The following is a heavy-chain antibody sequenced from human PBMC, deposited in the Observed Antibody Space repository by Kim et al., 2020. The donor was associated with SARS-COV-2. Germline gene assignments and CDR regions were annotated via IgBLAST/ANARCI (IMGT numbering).Heavy chain of an antibody. CDR2: ISWNGGTI. D-gene: IGHD6-19*01. J-gene: IGHJ6*02. CDR1: GFTFGDYA. V-gene: IGHV3-9*01. CDR3: AKRGAVPENYYYYYAMDV. Sequence: GGSLRLSCAASGFTFGDYAMHWVRQAPGKGLEWVSGISWNGGTIGYAASVKGRFTISRDTAKNSLYLQMNSLRAEDTALYYCAKRGAVPENYYYYYAMDVWGQGTTVTVSS.